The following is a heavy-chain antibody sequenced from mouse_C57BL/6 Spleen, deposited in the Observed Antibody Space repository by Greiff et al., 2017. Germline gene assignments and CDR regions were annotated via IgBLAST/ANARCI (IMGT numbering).Heavy chain of an antibody. D-gene: IGHD1-1*01. J-gene: IGHJ4*01. CDR3: ARYGSSYNYAMDY. Sequence: EVNLVESGGGLVKPGGSLKLSCAASGFTFSDYGMHWVRQAPEKGLEWVAYLSSGSSTIYYADTVKGRFTISRDNAKNTLFLQMTSLRSEDTAMYYCARYGSSYNYAMDYWGQGTSVTVSS. CDR2: LSSGSSTI. CDR1: GFTFSDYG. V-gene: IGHV5-17*01.